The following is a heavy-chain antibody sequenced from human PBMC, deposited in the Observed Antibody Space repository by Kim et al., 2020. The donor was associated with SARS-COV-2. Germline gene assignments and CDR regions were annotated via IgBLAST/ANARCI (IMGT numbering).Heavy chain of an antibody. V-gene: IGHV3-48*03. D-gene: IGHD6-13*01. CDR3: ARDLLYSSSWYAFDI. J-gene: IGHJ3*02. Sequence: ADSVRGRFTISRDNAKNSLYLQMNSLRAEDTAVYYCARDLLYSSSWYAFDIWGQGTMVTVSS.